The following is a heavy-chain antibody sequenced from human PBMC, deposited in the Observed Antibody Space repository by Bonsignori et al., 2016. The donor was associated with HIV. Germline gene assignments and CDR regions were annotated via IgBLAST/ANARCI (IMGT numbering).Heavy chain of an antibody. V-gene: IGHV1-2*06. D-gene: IGHD3-10*01. CDR2: INPKSGVS. CDR1: GYTFTDYF. J-gene: IGHJ3*02. Sequence: QVQLVHSGAEMKKPGASVRVSCRASGYTFTDYFLHWVRQAPGQGLEWMGRINPKSGVSNYARKFQDRVTMTRDTSINTAYMELSRLTSDDTAVYFCARGMGRGHASAIWGPGTRV. CDR3: ARGMGRGHASAI.